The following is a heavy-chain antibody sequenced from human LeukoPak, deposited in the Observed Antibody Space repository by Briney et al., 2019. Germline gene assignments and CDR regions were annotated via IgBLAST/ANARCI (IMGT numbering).Heavy chain of an antibody. CDR2: ISSSSSYI. CDR1: GFTFSSYS. V-gene: IGHV3-21*01. J-gene: IGHJ4*02. Sequence: GGSLRLSCAASGFTFSSYSMTWVRQAPGKGLEWVSSISSSSSYIYYADSVKGRFTISRDNAKNSLYLQMNSLRAEDTAVYYCARDFEDIVVVPAATSDYWGQGTLVTVSS. D-gene: IGHD2-2*01. CDR3: ARDFEDIVVVPAATSDY.